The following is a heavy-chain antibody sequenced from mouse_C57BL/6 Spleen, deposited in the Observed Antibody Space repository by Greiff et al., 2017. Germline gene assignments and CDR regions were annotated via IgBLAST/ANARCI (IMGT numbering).Heavy chain of an antibody. V-gene: IGHV8-12*01. Sequence: QVTLKESGPGILQSSQTLSLTCSFSGFSLSTSGMGVSWIRQPSGKGLEWLAHICWDDDKRYNPSLKSRFTISKDTSRNQVYLKITSVDSADTATYYCARRERNYYARDYWGQGTSVTVSS. CDR1: GFSLSTSGMG. CDR3: ARRERNYYARDY. J-gene: IGHJ4*01. CDR2: ICWDDDK.